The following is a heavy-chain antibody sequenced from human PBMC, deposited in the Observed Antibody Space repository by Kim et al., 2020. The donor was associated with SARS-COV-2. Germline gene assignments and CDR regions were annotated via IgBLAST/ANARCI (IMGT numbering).Heavy chain of an antibody. Sequence: ASVKVSCKASGYTFTSYYMHWVRQAPGKGLEWMGIINPSGGSTSYAQKFQGRVTMTRDTSTSTVYMELSSLRSEDTAVYYCAKDIVVVPAAMLGSNYYYYGMDVWGQGTTVTVSS. CDR1: GYTFTSYY. CDR2: INPSGGST. J-gene: IGHJ6*02. D-gene: IGHD2-2*01. CDR3: AKDIVVVPAAMLGSNYYYYGMDV. V-gene: IGHV1-46*01.